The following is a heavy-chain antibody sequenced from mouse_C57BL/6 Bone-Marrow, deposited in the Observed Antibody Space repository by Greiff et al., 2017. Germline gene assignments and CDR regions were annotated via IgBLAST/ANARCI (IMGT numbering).Heavy chain of an antibody. CDR3: ARGRLRRGAWFAY. CDR2: IDPNSGGT. D-gene: IGHD2-4*01. Sequence: QVQLQQPGAELVKPGASVKLSCKASGYTFTSYWMHWVKQRPGRGLEWIGRIDPNSGGTKYNEKFKSKATLTVDKPSSTAYMQLRSLTSEDSAVYYCARGRLRRGAWFAYWGQGTLVTVSA. V-gene: IGHV1-72*01. J-gene: IGHJ3*01. CDR1: GYTFTSYW.